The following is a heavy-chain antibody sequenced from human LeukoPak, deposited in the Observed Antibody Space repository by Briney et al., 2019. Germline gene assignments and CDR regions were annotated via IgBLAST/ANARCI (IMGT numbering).Heavy chain of an antibody. D-gene: IGHD1-26*01. CDR3: GRDSGSYGNDY. CDR2: IYYRGST. V-gene: IGHV4-39*01. J-gene: IGHJ4*02. Sequence: SETLSLTCAVSGGSISSSGYYWGWVRQPPGEGLEWVGSIYYRGSTFYNPSLKSRVTISVDTSKNQFSLKLSSVTAADTAVYYCGRDSGSYGNDYWGQGTLVTVSS. CDR1: GGSISSSGYY.